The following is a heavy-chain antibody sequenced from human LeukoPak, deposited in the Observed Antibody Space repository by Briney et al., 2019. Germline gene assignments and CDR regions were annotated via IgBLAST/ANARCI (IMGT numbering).Heavy chain of an antibody. Sequence: GGSLRLSCTGSGFIFSTYWMHRVRQAPGKGLVWVSRIKTDGSTKYYADSVKGRFAVSRDNAKNTLYLQMNSLRAEDTAVYYCAKAPSPFDYGGNAGWYWGQGTLVTVSS. CDR3: AKAPSPFDYGGNAGWY. CDR2: IKTDGSTK. J-gene: IGHJ4*02. D-gene: IGHD4-23*01. V-gene: IGHV3-74*01. CDR1: GFIFSTYW.